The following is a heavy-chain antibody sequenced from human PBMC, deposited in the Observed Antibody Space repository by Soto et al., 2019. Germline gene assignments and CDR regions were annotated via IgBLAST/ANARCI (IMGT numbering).Heavy chain of an antibody. CDR3: ARAQWELRAFDY. J-gene: IGHJ4*02. CDR2: INAGNGNT. D-gene: IGHD1-26*01. Sequence: ASVKVSCKASGYTFTSYAMHWVRQAPGQRLEWMGWINAGNGNTKYSQKFQGRVTITRDTSASTAYMELSSLRSEDTAVYYCARAQWELRAFDYWGQGTLVTVSS. CDR1: GYTFTSYA. V-gene: IGHV1-3*01.